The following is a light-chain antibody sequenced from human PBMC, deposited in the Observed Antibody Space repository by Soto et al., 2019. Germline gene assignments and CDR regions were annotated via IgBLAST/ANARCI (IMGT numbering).Light chain of an antibody. CDR2: GAS. CDR3: QQYSNWPWT. CDR1: QSVSSN. Sequence: EILLTQSPATLSVSPGAGATLSCLASQSVSSNFSWFQQKPGQAPRLLIYGASTRATGIPAGFSGSGSGTEFTLTISSLQSEDFAVYYCQQYSNWPWTFGQGTKVDIK. J-gene: IGKJ1*01. V-gene: IGKV3-15*01.